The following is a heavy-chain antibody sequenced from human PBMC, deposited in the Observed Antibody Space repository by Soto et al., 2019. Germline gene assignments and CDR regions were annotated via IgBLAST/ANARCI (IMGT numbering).Heavy chain of an antibody. CDR1: GFTFSSYA. CDR2: ISGSGGST. Sequence: HPGGSLRLSCAASGFTFSSYAMSWVRQAPGKGLEWVSAISGSGGSTYYADSVKGRFTISRDNSKNTLYLQMNSLRAEDTAVYYCAKANFVNGYSGYDYPYYYMDVWGKGTTVTVSS. D-gene: IGHD5-12*01. CDR3: AKANFVNGYSGYDYPYYYMDV. V-gene: IGHV3-23*01. J-gene: IGHJ6*03.